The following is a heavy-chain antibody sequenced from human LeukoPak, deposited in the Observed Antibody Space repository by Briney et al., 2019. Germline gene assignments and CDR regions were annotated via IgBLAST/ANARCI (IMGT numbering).Heavy chain of an antibody. CDR1: GGSISSGTYY. J-gene: IGHJ4*02. V-gene: IGHV4-61*02. CDR2: IYTSGST. Sequence: SETLSLTCSVSGGSISSGTYYWNWIRQPAGKGLEWIGRIYTSGSTNYSPSLKSRVTISVDTSKNQFSLRLSSVTAADTAVYYCAKAGYSYGLSYWGQGTLVTVSS. D-gene: IGHD5-18*01. CDR3: AKAGYSYGLSY.